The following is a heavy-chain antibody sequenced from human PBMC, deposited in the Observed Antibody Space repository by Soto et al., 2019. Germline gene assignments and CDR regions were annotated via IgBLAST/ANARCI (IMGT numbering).Heavy chain of an antibody. CDR1: GYTFTSYA. D-gene: IGHD3-3*01. J-gene: IGHJ4*02. Sequence: ASVKVSCKASGYTFTSYAMHWVRQAPGQRLEWMGWINAGNGNTKYSQKFQGRVTITRDTSASTAYMELSSLRSEDTAVYYCARDVGFWSDYSYYFDYWGQGTLVTVSS. CDR2: INAGNGNT. V-gene: IGHV1-3*01. CDR3: ARDVGFWSDYSYYFDY.